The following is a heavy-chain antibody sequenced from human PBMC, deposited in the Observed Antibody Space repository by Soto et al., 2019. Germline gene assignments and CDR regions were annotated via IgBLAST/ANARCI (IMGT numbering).Heavy chain of an antibody. V-gene: IGHV1-69*01. Sequence: QVQLVQSGAEVKKPGSSVKVSCKASGGTFSSYAISWVRQAPGQGLEWMGGIIPIFGTANYAQKFQGRVTITADEPTSTAYMELSSLRSEDTAVYYCAIGRSLDIVVVVAATSAEYFQHWGQGTLVTVSS. CDR3: AIGRSLDIVVVVAATSAEYFQH. D-gene: IGHD2-15*01. CDR2: IIPIFGTA. J-gene: IGHJ1*01. CDR1: GGTFSSYA.